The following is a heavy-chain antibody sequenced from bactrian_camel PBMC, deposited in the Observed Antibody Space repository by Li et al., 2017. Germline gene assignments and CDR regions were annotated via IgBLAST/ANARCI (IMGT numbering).Heavy chain of an antibody. CDR1: GFVFRSHV. V-gene: IGHV3S6*01. CDR2: INTPGSHT. J-gene: IGHJ4*01. CDR3: GKGGSWYIDY. D-gene: IGHD2*01. Sequence: HVQLVESGGGLVEPGGSLRLSCAASGFVFRSHVMTWVRQAPGKGLEWVSGINTPGSHTYYADSVKGRFTISRDNANNMVYLQLNDLKAEDTAIYYCGKGGSWYIDYWGHGTQVTVS.